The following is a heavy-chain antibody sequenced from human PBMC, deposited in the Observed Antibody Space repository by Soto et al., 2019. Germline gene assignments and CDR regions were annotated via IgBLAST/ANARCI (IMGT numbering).Heavy chain of an antibody. D-gene: IGHD6-19*01. CDR3: AKRGWSDAFEI. J-gene: IGHJ3*02. V-gene: IGHV1-46*01. Sequence: ASVKVSCKASGYTFTRYCMHWVRQAPGQGLEWMGIINPSGGSTSYAQKFQGRVTMTRDTSTSTVYMELSSLRSEDTAVYYCAKRGWSDAFEIWGQGTMVTVSS. CDR2: INPSGGST. CDR1: GYTFTRYC.